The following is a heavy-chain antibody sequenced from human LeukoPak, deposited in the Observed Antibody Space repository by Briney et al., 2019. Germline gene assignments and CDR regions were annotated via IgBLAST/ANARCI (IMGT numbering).Heavy chain of an antibody. CDR1: GYTFTGYY. V-gene: IGHV1-2*02. J-gene: IGHJ5*02. CDR2: INPNSGGT. D-gene: IGHD1/OR15-1a*01. Sequence: ASVKVSCKASGYTFTGYYMHWVRQAPGQGLEWMGWINPNSGGTNYAQKFQGRVTMTRDTSISTAYMELSRLRSDDTAVYYCARGKAFRSSPTRFDPRGQGTLVTVSS. CDR3: ARGKAFRSSPTRFDP.